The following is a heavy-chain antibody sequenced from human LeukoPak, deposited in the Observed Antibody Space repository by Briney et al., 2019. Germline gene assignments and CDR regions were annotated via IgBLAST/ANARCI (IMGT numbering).Heavy chain of an antibody. J-gene: IGHJ6*02. V-gene: IGHV4-4*08. Sequence: PSETLSLTRSVSGGSISGYCWTWIPQPPRKGLEWIGYTCNSGTTTYNPSHKSRVTMSLDTSNSQFCLTLRSVTAADTAVYFCARGAFWSGSTLYYGLDVWGQGTTVTVSS. CDR2: TCNSGTT. CDR3: ARGAFWSGSTLYYGLDV. D-gene: IGHD3-3*01. CDR1: GGSISGYC.